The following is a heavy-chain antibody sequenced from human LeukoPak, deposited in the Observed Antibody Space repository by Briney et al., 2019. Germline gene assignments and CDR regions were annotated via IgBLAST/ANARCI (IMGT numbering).Heavy chain of an antibody. D-gene: IGHD6-6*01. Sequence: MSSETLSLTCTVSGGSISSGGYYWSWIRQPPGKGLEWIGYIYHSGSTYYNPSLKSRVTTSVDRSKNQFSLKLSSVTAADTAVYYCARVRAARPDYWGQGTLVTVSS. CDR1: GGSISSGGYY. CDR3: ARVRAARPDY. CDR2: IYHSGST. V-gene: IGHV4-30-2*01. J-gene: IGHJ4*02.